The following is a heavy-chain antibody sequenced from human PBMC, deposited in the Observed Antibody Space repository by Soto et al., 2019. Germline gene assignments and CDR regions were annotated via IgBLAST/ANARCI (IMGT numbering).Heavy chain of an antibody. V-gene: IGHV3-21*01. CDR3: AREYSSSSDWFDP. D-gene: IGHD6-6*01. CDR1: GFTFSSYS. CDR2: ISSSSSYI. Sequence: KAGGSLRLSCAASGFTFSSYSMNWVRQAPGKGLEWVSSISSSSSYIYYADSVKGRFTISRDNAKNSLYLQMNSLRAEDTAVYYCAREYSSSSDWFDPWGQGTLVTVSS. J-gene: IGHJ5*02.